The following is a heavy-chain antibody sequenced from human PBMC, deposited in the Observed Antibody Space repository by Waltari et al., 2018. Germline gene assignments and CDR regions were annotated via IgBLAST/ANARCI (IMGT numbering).Heavy chain of an antibody. CDR2: INPNSGGT. Sequence: QVQLVQSGAEVKKPGASVKVSCKVSGYTLTELSMHWVRQAPGTGLEWMGRINPNSGGTNYAQKFQGRVTMTRDTSISTAYMELSRLRSDDTAVYYCLCGGDQSDDYDSSGYHDYWGQGTLVTVSS. CDR3: LCGGDQSDDYDSSGYHDY. CDR1: GYTLTELS. D-gene: IGHD3-22*01. J-gene: IGHJ4*02. V-gene: IGHV1-2*06.